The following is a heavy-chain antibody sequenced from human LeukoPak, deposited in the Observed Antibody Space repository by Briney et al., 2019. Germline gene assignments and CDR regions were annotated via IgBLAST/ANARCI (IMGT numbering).Heavy chain of an antibody. J-gene: IGHJ4*02. D-gene: IGHD3-22*01. V-gene: IGHV4-59*10. CDR2: IYTSGST. CDR3: ARVDGHAGYYDSSGFLDY. Sequence: SETLSLTCAVYGGSFSGYYRSWIRQPAGKGLEWIGRIYTSGSTNYNPSLKSRVTISVDTSKNQFSLKLSSVTAADTAVYYCARVDGHAGYYDSSGFLDYWGQGTLVTVSS. CDR1: GGSFSGYY.